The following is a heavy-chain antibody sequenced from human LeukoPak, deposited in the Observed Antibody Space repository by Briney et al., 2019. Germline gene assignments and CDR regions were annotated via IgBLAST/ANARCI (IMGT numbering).Heavy chain of an antibody. D-gene: IGHD6-19*01. CDR3: ARGSGWSDY. J-gene: IGHJ4*02. V-gene: IGHV3-21*01. Sequence: GGSLRLSCAASGFTVSSNEMNWVRRAPGKGLEWVSSISSSSSYIYYADSVKGRFTISRDNAKNSLYLQMNSLRAEDTAVYYCARGSGWSDYWGQGTLVTVSS. CDR2: ISSSSSYI. CDR1: GFTVSSNE.